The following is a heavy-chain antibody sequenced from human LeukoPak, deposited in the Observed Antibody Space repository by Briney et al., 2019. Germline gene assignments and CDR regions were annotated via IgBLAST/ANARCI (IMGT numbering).Heavy chain of an antibody. D-gene: IGHD1-26*01. CDR3: ARDPYSGNYGNYYYYYMDV. CDR1: EFTFSSYW. Sequence: PGGSLRLSCAASEFTFSSYWMSWVRQAPGKGLEWVASIKQDGSEKYYVDSVKGRFTISRDNAKNSLYLQMNSLGPEDTAVYYCARDPYSGNYGNYYYYYMDVWGKGTTVTISS. J-gene: IGHJ6*03. V-gene: IGHV3-7*01. CDR2: IKQDGSEK.